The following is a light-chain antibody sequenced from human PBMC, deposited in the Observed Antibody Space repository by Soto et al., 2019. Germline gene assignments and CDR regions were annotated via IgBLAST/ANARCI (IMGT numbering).Light chain of an antibody. V-gene: IGKV3-20*01. Sequence: EIVLPQSPGPLSLSPGERSTLSCRASQSVTSSYLAWYQLKPGQAPRLLIYGASSRATGIPDRFSGSGSGTEFTLTISSLQPEDFATYYCQQDDSYPLTFGGGTKVDIK. CDR2: GAS. CDR1: QSVTSSY. J-gene: IGKJ4*01. CDR3: QQDDSYPLT.